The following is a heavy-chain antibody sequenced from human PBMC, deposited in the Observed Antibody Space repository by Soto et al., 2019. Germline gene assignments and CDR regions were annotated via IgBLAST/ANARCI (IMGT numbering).Heavy chain of an antibody. V-gene: IGHV3-11*05. Sequence: QVQLVESGGGLVKPGGSLRLSCAASGFTFNDYYMSWIRQAPGKGLEWVSYINSSSSYTNYADSVKGRFTISRDNAKNSLYLQMNSLRAEDTAVYYCARTIVAAGGRRYFDLWGRGTLVTVSS. D-gene: IGHD6-13*01. CDR1: GFTFNDYY. CDR2: INSSSSYT. CDR3: ARTIVAAGGRRYFDL. J-gene: IGHJ2*01.